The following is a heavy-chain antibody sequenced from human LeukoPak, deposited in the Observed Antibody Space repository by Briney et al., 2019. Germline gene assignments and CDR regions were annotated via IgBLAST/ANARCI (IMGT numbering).Heavy chain of an antibody. D-gene: IGHD3-22*01. J-gene: IGHJ4*02. V-gene: IGHV3-23*01. CDR1: GFTFSSYA. Sequence: GGSLRLSCAASGFTFSSYAMSWVRQAPGKGLEWVSAISGSGGSTYYADSVKGRFTISRDNSKNTLYLQMNSLRAEDTAVYYCAKSRRIFYDSSGYFDYWGQGTLVTVPS. CDR3: AKSRRIFYDSSGYFDY. CDR2: ISGSGGST.